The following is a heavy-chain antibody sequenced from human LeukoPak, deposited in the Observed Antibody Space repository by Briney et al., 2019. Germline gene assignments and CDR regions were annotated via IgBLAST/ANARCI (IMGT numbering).Heavy chain of an antibody. D-gene: IGHD3-22*01. CDR1: GESSFGNYY. Sequence: SETLSLTCAVYGESSFGNYYWSWIRQTPGGALEWIGEINHSGYTNYNPSLKSRVTLSIDTSKNQFSLRLNSVTAADTAVYYCSRQVVGNAYWGQGTLVTVSS. CDR2: INHSGYT. V-gene: IGHV4-34*01. J-gene: IGHJ4*02. CDR3: SRQVVGNAY.